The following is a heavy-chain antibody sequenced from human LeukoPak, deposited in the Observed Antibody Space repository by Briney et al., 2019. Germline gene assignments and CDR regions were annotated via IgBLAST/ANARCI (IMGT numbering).Heavy chain of an antibody. Sequence: GGSLRLSCSASGFPFSSYAMHWVRQAPGKGLEYVSAISDSGGSTYYADSVKGRFTISRDNSKNTLYLQMNSLRAEDTAVYYCAKVKFYDSSGYPFDYWGQGTLVSVSS. CDR3: AKVKFYDSSGYPFDY. V-gene: IGHV3-64*04. CDR2: ISDSGGST. J-gene: IGHJ4*02. CDR1: GFPFSSYA. D-gene: IGHD3-22*01.